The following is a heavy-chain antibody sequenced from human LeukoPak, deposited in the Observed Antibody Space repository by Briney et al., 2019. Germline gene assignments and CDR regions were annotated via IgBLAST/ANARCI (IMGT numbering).Heavy chain of an antibody. D-gene: IGHD2-15*01. CDR2: INHSGST. CDR1: VGSFSGYY. Sequence: SETLSLTCAVYVGSFSGYYWSLIRQPPGKGLEWIEEINHSGSTNYNPSLKSRVTISVDTSKNQFSLKLSSVTAADTAVYYCARGVIVVVVAATRYNWFDPWGQGTLVTVSS. CDR3: ARGVIVVVVAATRYNWFDP. V-gene: IGHV4-34*01. J-gene: IGHJ5*02.